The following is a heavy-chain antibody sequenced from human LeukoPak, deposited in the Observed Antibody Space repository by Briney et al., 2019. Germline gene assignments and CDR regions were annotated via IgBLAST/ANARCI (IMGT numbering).Heavy chain of an antibody. CDR1: GFAFDEHG. D-gene: IGHD2-2*01. CDR3: ARAPITSPFYFDY. V-gene: IGHV3-20*04. J-gene: IGHJ4*02. CDR2: INWSGGST. Sequence: PGGSLRLSCTASGFAFDEHGMSWVRQVPGKGLEWVSGINWSGGSTGYADPLRGRFTISKDNAKNSQYLQMDSLRAEDTALYYCARAPITSPFYFDYWGQGTLVTVSS.